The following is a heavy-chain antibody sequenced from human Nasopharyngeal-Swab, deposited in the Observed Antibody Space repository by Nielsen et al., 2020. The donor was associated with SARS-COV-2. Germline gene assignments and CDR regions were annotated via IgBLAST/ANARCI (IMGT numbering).Heavy chain of an antibody. J-gene: IGHJ4*02. CDR3: ARGYCGSTSCYYFDY. Sequence: WVRQAPGQGLEWMGWISAYNGNTNYAQKLQGRVTMTTDTSTSTAYMELRSLRSDDTAVYYCARGYCGSTSCYYFDYWGQGTLVTVSS. D-gene: IGHD2-2*01. V-gene: IGHV1-18*01. CDR2: ISAYNGNT.